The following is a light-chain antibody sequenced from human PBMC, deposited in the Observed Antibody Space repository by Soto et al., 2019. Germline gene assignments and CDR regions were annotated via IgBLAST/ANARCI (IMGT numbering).Light chain of an antibody. Sequence: DIQMTQSPSTLAASVGDTVTMTCRSSSKWLAWYQKKPGKAPKLLFYDVSNLERGVPPRFSGSTSGAESTLTITGLQPDDLGTYYCQHTTGFTFGQGTKVDIK. J-gene: IGKJ2*01. CDR2: DVS. CDR1: SSKW. CDR3: QHTTGFT. V-gene: IGKV1-5*01.